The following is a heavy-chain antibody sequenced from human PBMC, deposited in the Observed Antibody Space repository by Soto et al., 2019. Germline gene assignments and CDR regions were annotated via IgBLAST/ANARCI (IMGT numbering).Heavy chain of an antibody. CDR3: ARDAKAIFGVVIITLYYYYGMDV. D-gene: IGHD3-3*01. V-gene: IGHV1-46*01. CDR2: INPSGGST. Sequence: ASVKVSCKASGYTFTSYDMHWVRQAPGQGLEWMGIINPSGGSTSYAQKFQGRVTMTRDTSTSTVYMELSSLRSEDTAVYYCARDAKAIFGVVIITLYYYYGMDVWGQGTKVTVSS. CDR1: GYTFTSYD. J-gene: IGHJ6*02.